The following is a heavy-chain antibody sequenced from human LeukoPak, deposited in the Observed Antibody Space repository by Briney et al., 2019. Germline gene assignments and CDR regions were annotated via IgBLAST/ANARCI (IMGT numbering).Heavy chain of an antibody. CDR1: GFTFSSYA. CDR2: ISGSGGST. CDR3: AAGAGWLIDW. V-gene: IGHV3-23*01. D-gene: IGHD6-19*01. J-gene: IGHJ4*02. Sequence: GASLRLSCAASGFTFSSYAMSWVRQAPGKGLEWVSAISGSGGSTYYADSVKGRFTISRDNAKNSLYLQMNSLRAEDTAVYYCAAGAGWLIDWWGQGTLVTVSS.